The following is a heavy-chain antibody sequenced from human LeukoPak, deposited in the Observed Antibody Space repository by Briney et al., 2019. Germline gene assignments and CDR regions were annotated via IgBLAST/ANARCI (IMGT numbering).Heavy chain of an antibody. V-gene: IGHV4-30-4*01. CDR1: GGSISSGDYY. CDR3: ARERTRYYFDY. CDR2: IYYSGST. D-gene: IGHD2-8*01. Sequence: SETLSLTCTVSGGSISSGDYYWSWIRQPPGKGLEWIGYIYYSGSTYYNPSLKSRVTISVDTSKNQFSLRLSSVTAADTAVYYCARERTRYYFDYWGQGTLVTVSS. J-gene: IGHJ4*02.